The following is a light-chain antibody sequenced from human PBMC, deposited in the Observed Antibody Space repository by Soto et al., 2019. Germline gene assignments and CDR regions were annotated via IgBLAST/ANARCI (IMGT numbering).Light chain of an antibody. Sequence: DILMTQSPDSMAVSLGERATINCKSSQSVLHSSNNKNYLAWYQQKPGQPPKLLIYWASTREFGVPDRFSGSGSATDFTLTISNLQAEDVAVYYCQQYYSTLWTFGQGTKVDIK. J-gene: IGKJ1*01. CDR2: WAS. V-gene: IGKV4-1*01. CDR3: QQYYSTLWT. CDR1: QSVLHSSNNKNY.